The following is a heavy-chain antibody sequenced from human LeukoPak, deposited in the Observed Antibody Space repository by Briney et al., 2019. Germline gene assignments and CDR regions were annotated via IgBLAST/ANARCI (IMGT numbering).Heavy chain of an antibody. CDR2: INNSGRT. J-gene: IGHJ5*02. CDR3: ARGLWGSTSCYFGPWCSSTGFDP. CDR1: GGSFSGYY. Sequence: KASESLSLTCAVYGGSFSGYYWSWVRERPGKGLEWGGEINNSGRTNNNPSLKRGVTISVDTSKNHFSLKLSSVTAADTAVYYCARGLWGSTSCYFGPWCSSTGFDPWGQGTLVTVSS. V-gene: IGHV4-34*01. D-gene: IGHD2-2*01.